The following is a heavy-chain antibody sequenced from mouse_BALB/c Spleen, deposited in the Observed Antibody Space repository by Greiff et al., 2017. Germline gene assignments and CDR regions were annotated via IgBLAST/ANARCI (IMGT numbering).Heavy chain of an antibody. CDR2: IWSGGST. D-gene: IGHD2-4*01. Sequence: VQLQQSGPDLVAPSQSLSITCTVSGFSLTSYGVHWVRQPPGKGLEWLGVIWSGGSTDYNAAFISRLSISKDNSKCQVFFKMNSLQANDTAIYYCARNSGMITFDYWGQGTTLTVSS. CDR1: GFSLTSYG. CDR3: ARNSGMITFDY. J-gene: IGHJ2*01. V-gene: IGHV2-2*02.